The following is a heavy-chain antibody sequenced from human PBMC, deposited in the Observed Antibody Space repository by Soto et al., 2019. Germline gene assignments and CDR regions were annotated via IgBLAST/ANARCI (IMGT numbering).Heavy chain of an antibody. CDR3: VMYGTQTSPGCFVS. D-gene: IGHD1-1*01. J-gene: IGHJ5*01. CDR1: GASMRGFC. Sequence: SETLSLPCTVSGASMRGFCWSWFRKSAGKGLEWIGRIYATGTTDYNPSLKSRVMMSVDTSKKQFSLKLRSVTAADTAVYYCVMYGTQTSPGCFVSRGQG. V-gene: IGHV4-4*07. CDR2: IYATGTT.